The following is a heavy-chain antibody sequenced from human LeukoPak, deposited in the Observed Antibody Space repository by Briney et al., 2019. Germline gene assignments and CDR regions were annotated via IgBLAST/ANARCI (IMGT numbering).Heavy chain of an antibody. CDR3: ARTNPSFDY. CDR1: GGSISSYY. Sequence: SETLSLTCTVSGGSISSYYWSWIRQPPGKGLEWIGYFYYSGGTNYNPSLKSRSTISVDTSKNQFSLKLSPVTAADTAVYYCARTNPSFDYWGQGTLVTVSS. V-gene: IGHV4-59*08. J-gene: IGHJ4*02. CDR2: FYYSGGT.